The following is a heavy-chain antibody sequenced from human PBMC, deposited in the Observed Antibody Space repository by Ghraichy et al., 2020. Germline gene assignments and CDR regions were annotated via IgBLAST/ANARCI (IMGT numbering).Heavy chain of an antibody. CDR3: SAWLGPDY. Sequence: GGSLRLSCAASGFTFSSYDMNWVRQAPGKGLEWVSYISSSGTTIYYADSVKGRFTISRDNAQNSLYLQMNSLRAEDTAVYYCSAWLGPDYWGQGMLVTV. CDR2: ISSSGTTI. V-gene: IGHV3-48*04. CDR1: GFTFSSYD. J-gene: IGHJ4*02. D-gene: IGHD5-12*01.